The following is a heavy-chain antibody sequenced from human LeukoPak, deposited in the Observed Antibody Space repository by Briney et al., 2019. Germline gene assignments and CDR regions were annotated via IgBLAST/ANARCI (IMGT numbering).Heavy chain of an antibody. Sequence: PGGPLRLSCAASGFTFSDYPLPWVRQAPGKGLEWVAVVSYDGSNIYYADSVKGRFTISRDNSKNTLYLQMNSLRAEETAVYYCARDPRAYCSSTSCYAFDYWGQGTLVTVSS. CDR1: GFTFSDYP. CDR2: VSYDGSNI. D-gene: IGHD2-2*01. V-gene: IGHV3-30*04. CDR3: ARDPRAYCSSTSCYAFDY. J-gene: IGHJ4*02.